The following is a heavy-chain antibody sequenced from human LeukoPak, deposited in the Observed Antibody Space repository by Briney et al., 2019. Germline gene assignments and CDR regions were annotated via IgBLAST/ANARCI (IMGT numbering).Heavy chain of an antibody. J-gene: IGHJ4*02. V-gene: IGHV4-59*01. CDR2: IYSTGTT. CDR3: ARGEHFASGSYHY. CDR1: GGSISGYY. Sequence: SETLSLTCTVSGGSISGYYWSWVRQPPGKGLEWIGYIYSTGTTNYNPSLKSRITISVDLSKNQVSLKFNSVTAADTALYYCARGEHFASGSYHYRGQGILVTVAS. D-gene: IGHD3-10*01.